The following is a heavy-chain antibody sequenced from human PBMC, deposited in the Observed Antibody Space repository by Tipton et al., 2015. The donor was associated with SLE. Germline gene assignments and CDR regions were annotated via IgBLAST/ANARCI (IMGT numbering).Heavy chain of an antibody. D-gene: IGHD6-19*01. CDR3: ARSGTARIAGAGPAFDI. Sequence: TLSPTCTVFGGSISSYYWSWIRQPPGKGLEWIGYIYYSGSTNYNPSLKSRVTISVDTSKNQFSLKLSSVTAADTAVYYCARSGTARIAGAGPAFDIWGQGTMVTVSS. CDR2: IYYSGST. CDR1: GGSISSYY. V-gene: IGHV4-59*01. J-gene: IGHJ3*02.